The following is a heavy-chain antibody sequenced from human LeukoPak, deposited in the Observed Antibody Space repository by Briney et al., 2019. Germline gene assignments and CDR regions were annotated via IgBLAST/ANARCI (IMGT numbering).Heavy chain of an antibody. CDR2: ISWNSATI. CDR3: VKEVGAAIGRSSFDY. J-gene: IGHJ4*02. V-gene: IGHV3-9*01. CDR1: GFTFDDYA. D-gene: IGHD1-26*01. Sequence: GGSLRISCAASGFTFDDYAMHWVRQTPGKGVECVSHISWNSATIEYADSVKGRFTISRDNAKNSLCLKMNSLRAEDTALYYCVKEVGAAIGRSSFDYWGQGTLVTVSS.